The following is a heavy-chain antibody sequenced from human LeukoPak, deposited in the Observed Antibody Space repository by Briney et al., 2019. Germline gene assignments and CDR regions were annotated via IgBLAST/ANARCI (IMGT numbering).Heavy chain of an antibody. D-gene: IGHD3-10*01. CDR2: ISSSSIHV. CDR1: GFSFGNYS. Sequence: KTGGSLRLSCAGSGFSFGNYSMNWVRQAPGKGLEWVSSISSSSIHVNYADSEKGRVTIYRDNDKHSLYLQMNSLRGDDTAVYYCVRNHYYVPGSLDTWGQGTIVTVSS. J-gene: IGHJ3*01. CDR3: VRNHYYVPGSLDT. V-gene: IGHV3-21*03.